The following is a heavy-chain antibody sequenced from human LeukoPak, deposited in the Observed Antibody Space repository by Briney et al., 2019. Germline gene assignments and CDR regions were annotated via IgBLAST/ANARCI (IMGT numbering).Heavy chain of an antibody. Sequence: SETLSLTCTVSGASIRSYSWSWIRQPAGKGLEWIGHIYTSGSTNYNPSLKSRVTMSVDTSNNQFSLKLNSVTAADTAVYYCARTYDSPGYYSPDYYYMDVWGKGTTVTISS. D-gene: IGHD3-22*01. V-gene: IGHV4-4*07. CDR1: GASIRSYS. CDR3: ARTYDSPGYYSPDYYYMDV. CDR2: IYTSGST. J-gene: IGHJ6*03.